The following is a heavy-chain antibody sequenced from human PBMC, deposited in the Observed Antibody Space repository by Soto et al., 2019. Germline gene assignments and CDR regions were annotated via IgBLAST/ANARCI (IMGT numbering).Heavy chain of an antibody. J-gene: IGHJ4*02. D-gene: IGHD1-26*01. CDR2: ISGSGGST. V-gene: IGHV3-23*01. Sequence: EVQLLESGGGLVQPGGSLRLSCAASGFTFSSYAMRWVRQAPVKGLEGVSAISGSGGSTYYADAVKGRFTISRDNSKTPLYLQMNSLRAEDTGVYYCARRSSGRYYDYWGQGNLVTVSS. CDR1: GFTFSSYA. CDR3: ARRSSGRYYDY.